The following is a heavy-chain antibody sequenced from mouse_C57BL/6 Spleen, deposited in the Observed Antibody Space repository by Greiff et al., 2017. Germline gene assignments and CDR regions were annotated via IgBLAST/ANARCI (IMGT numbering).Heavy chain of an antibody. V-gene: IGHV1-64*01. D-gene: IGHD2-4*01. Sequence: QVQLQQPGAELVNPGASVKLSCKASGYTFTSYWMHWVKQRPGQGLEWIGMIHPNSGSTNYNEKFKSKATLTVDKSSSTAYMQLSSLTSEDSAVYYCARRGPYDYDMYFDVWGTGTTVTVSS. CDR3: ARRGPYDYDMYFDV. J-gene: IGHJ1*03. CDR1: GYTFTSYW. CDR2: IHPNSGST.